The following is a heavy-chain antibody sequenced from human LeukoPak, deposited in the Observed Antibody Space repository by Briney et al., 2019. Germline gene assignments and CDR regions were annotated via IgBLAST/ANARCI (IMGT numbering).Heavy chain of an antibody. Sequence: SETLSLTCAVSGYSISSGYYWGWIRQPPGKGLEWIGNICHSGTTYYNPSLKSRVTISVDTSKNQFSLKMTSVTAADTAVYYCARQGGSYYGYWGQGTLVTVSS. CDR2: ICHSGTT. J-gene: IGHJ4*02. CDR3: ARQGGSYYGY. V-gene: IGHV4-38-2*01. D-gene: IGHD1-26*01. CDR1: GYSISSGYY.